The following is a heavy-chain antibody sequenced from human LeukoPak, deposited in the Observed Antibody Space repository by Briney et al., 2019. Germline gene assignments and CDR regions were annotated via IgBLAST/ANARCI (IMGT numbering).Heavy chain of an antibody. J-gene: IGHJ6*02. Sequence: PGGSLRLSCAASGFTFSSYAMHWVRQATGKGLEWVAVISYDGSNKYYADSVKGRFTISRDNSKNTLYLQMNSLRAEDTAVYYCARDPQRGWYSGYYYGMDVWGQGTTVTVSS. CDR3: ARDPQRGWYSGYYYGMDV. D-gene: IGHD6-19*01. V-gene: IGHV3-30-3*01. CDR1: GFTFSSYA. CDR2: ISYDGSNK.